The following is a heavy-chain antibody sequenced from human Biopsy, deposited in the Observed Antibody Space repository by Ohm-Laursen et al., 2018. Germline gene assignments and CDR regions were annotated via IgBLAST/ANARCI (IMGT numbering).Heavy chain of an antibody. D-gene: IGHD3-9*01. CDR3: ATKLTGYFHH. CDR1: GGTFSNYG. V-gene: IGHV1-69*06. Sequence: ASVKVSCKSPGGTFSNYGVNWVRQAPGQGLEWLGGSIPILGTGNYAQKFQDRVTVAADTSTSTATMELRSLRSDDTAVYYCATKLTGYFHHWGQGTLVIVSS. CDR2: SIPILGTG. J-gene: IGHJ1*01.